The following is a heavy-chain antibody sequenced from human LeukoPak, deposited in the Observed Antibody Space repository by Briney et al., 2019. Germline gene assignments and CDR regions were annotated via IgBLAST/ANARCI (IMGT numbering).Heavy chain of an antibody. Sequence: GGSLRLSCAASGFTFSSYDMHWVRQATGKGLEWVSTIGTAGDTYYPGSVKGRFTISRENAKNSLYLQMNSLRAGDTAVYYCARGYGSGSYLLTNFDYWGQGTLVTVSS. J-gene: IGHJ4*02. CDR2: IGTAGDT. CDR1: GFTFSSYD. CDR3: ARGYGSGSYLLTNFDY. D-gene: IGHD3-10*01. V-gene: IGHV3-13*01.